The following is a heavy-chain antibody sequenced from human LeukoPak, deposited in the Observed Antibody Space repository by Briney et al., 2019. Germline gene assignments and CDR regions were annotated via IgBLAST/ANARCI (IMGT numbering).Heavy chain of an antibody. D-gene: IGHD3-22*01. Sequence: GASVKVSCKASGFTSTGSTLQWVRQARGQHLEWIAWIVVGSGNTNYAQKFQERLILTRDMATRTVYMELSSLSSEDTAVYYCARAGAYYYDSSGEPDAFDIWGQGTMVTVSS. CDR1: GFTSTGST. J-gene: IGHJ3*02. V-gene: IGHV1-58*01. CDR2: IVVGSGNT. CDR3: ARAGAYYYDSSGEPDAFDI.